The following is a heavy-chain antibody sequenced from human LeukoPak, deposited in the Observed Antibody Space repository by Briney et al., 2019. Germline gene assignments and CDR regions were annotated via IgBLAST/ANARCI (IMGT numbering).Heavy chain of an antibody. CDR1: GFTFSSYW. Sequence: GGSLRLPCAASGFTFSSYWMSWIRQAPGKGLEWVANIKQDGSEKYYVDSVKGRFTISRDNAKNSLYLQMNSLRAEDTAVYCCARERGDYYDSSGYLGYWGQGTLVTVSS. CDR3: ARERGDYYDSSGYLGY. V-gene: IGHV3-7*01. CDR2: IKQDGSEK. J-gene: IGHJ4*02. D-gene: IGHD3-22*01.